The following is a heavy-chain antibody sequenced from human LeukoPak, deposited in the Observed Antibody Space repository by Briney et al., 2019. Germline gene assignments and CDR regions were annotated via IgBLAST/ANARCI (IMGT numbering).Heavy chain of an antibody. CDR3: AREAFRVVVPAAEIDY. J-gene: IGHJ4*02. CDR2: IKQDGSEK. V-gene: IGHV3-7*01. D-gene: IGHD2-2*01. CDR1: GFTFSSFW. Sequence: PGGSLRLSCAASGFTFSSFWMIWVRQAPGKGLEGVANIKQDGSEKYYVDSVKGRFTISRDNAKNSLYLQMNSLRAEDTAVYYCAREAFRVVVPAAEIDYWGQGTLVTVSS.